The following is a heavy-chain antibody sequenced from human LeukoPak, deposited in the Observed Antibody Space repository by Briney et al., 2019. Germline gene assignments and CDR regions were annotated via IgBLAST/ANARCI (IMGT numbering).Heavy chain of an antibody. CDR1: GGSISDYY. V-gene: IGHV4-59*12. CDR2: IYYSGST. CDR3: ARSAGSWEDY. Sequence: SETLSLTCTVSGGSISDYYWNWIRQPPGKGLEWIGYIYYSGSTNYNPSLKSRVTMSVDTSKNQFSLKLSSVTAADTAVYYCARSAGSWEDYWGQGTLVTVSS. J-gene: IGHJ4*02. D-gene: IGHD1-26*01.